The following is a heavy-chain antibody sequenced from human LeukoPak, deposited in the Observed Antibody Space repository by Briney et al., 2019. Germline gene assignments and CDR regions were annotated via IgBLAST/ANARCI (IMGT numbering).Heavy chain of an antibody. D-gene: IGHD3-22*01. CDR1: GYTFTGYY. CDR3: ARDVTMISSRPYYMDV. V-gene: IGHV1-2*06. Sequence: ASVKVSCKASGYTFTGYYMHWVRQAPGQGLEWMGRINPNSGGTNYAQKFQGRVTMTRDTSISTAYMELSRLRSDDTAVYYCARDVTMISSRPYYMDVWGKGTTATVSS. J-gene: IGHJ6*03. CDR2: INPNSGGT.